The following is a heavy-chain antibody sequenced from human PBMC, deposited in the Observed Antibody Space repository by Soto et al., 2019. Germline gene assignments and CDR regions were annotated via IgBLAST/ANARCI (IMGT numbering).Heavy chain of an antibody. D-gene: IGHD3-9*01. CDR3: SFFNYFGTTGFPFNS. CDR1: GGSISSGGYY. J-gene: IGHJ5*02. V-gene: IGHV4-31*03. CDR2: IYYSGST. Sequence: SETLSLTCTVSGGSISSGGYYWSWIRQHPGKGLEWIGYIYYSGSTYYNPSLKSRVTISVDTSKNQFSLKLSSVTAADTAVYYFSFFNYFGTTGFPFNSWGRG.